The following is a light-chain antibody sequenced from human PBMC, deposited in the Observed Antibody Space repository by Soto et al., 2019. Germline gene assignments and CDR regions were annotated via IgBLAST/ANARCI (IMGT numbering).Light chain of an antibody. CDR3: QQHYITPFA. V-gene: IGKV4-1*01. CDR1: QSVLYSSNNKNY. Sequence: DIVMTQSPDSLAVSLGERATINCKSSQSVLYSSNNKNYLAWYQQKPGQPPKLLIYWASTRGSGVPDRFSGSGSGSDFTLTISSLQAEDVALYYCQQHYITPFAFGPGTEVDIK. CDR2: WAS. J-gene: IGKJ3*01.